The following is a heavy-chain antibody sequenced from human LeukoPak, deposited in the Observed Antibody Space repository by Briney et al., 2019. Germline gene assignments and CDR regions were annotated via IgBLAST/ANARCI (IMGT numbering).Heavy chain of an antibody. CDR3: ARNRNDAFDI. J-gene: IGHJ3*02. V-gene: IGHV3-48*01. CDR1: GFTFSSYS. CDR2: ISSSSSTI. Sequence: PGGSLRLSCAASGFTFSSYSMNWVRQAPGKGLEWVSYISSSSSTIYYADSVKGRFTISRDNAKNSLYLQMNSLRAEDTAVYYCARNRNDAFDIWGQGTPVTAS. D-gene: IGHD1-14*01.